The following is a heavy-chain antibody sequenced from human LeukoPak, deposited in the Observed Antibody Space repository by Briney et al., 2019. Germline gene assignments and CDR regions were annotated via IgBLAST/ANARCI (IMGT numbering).Heavy chain of an antibody. J-gene: IGHJ5*02. CDR2: IYHSGST. Sequence: SETLTLTCAVSVGSISSGGYSWSWIRQPPGKGLEWIGYIYHSGSTYYNPSLKSRVTISVDRSKNQFSLKLSSVTAADTAVYYCARGASWGSFNPWGQGTLVTVSS. D-gene: IGHD3-16*01. CDR3: ARGASWGSFNP. V-gene: IGHV4-30-2*01. CDR1: VGSISSGGYS.